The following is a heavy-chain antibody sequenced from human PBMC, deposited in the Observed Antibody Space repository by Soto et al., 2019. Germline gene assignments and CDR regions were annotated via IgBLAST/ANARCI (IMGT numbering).Heavy chain of an antibody. CDR3: ARRRIAAVGYYYYYMDV. Sequence: SETLSLTCTFSGCSISSYYWSLIRQPPGKGLEWIGYIYYSGSTNYNPSLKSRVTISVDTSKNQFSLKLSSVTAADTAVYYCARRRIAAVGYYYYYMDVWGKGTTVTVSS. D-gene: IGHD6-13*01. V-gene: IGHV4-59*08. CDR1: GCSISSYY. CDR2: IYYSGST. J-gene: IGHJ6*03.